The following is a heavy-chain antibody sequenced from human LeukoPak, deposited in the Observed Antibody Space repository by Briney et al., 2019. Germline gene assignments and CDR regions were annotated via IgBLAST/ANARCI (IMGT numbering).Heavy chain of an antibody. V-gene: IGHV3-7*03. CDR1: GFTFSSYW. J-gene: IGHJ6*02. Sequence: GGSLRLSCAASGFTFSSYWMSWVRQAPGKGLEWVANIKQDGSEKYYVDSVKGRFTISRDNSKNTLYLQMNSLRAEDTAVYYCAKDSHYYYYYGMDVWGQGTTVTVSS. CDR2: IKQDGSEK. CDR3: AKDSHYYYYYGMDV.